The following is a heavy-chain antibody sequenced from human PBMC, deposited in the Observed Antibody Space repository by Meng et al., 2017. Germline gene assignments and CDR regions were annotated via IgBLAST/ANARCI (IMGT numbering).Heavy chain of an antibody. V-gene: IGHV3-74*01. Sequence: GESLKISCAASGFTFSSYWMHWVRQAPGKGLVWVSRINSDGSITSYADSVKGRFTISRDNSKNTLYLQMNSLRAEDTAVYYCARGYCSGGSCYSFGYYYYGMDVWGQGTTVTVSS. J-gene: IGHJ6*02. CDR2: INSDGSIT. CDR3: ARGYCSGGSCYSFGYYYYGMDV. D-gene: IGHD2-15*01. CDR1: GFTFSSYW.